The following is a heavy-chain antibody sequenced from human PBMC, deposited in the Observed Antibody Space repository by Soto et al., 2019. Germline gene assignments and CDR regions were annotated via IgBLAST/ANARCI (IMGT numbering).Heavy chain of an antibody. J-gene: IGHJ4*02. CDR1: GFTFINAW. V-gene: IGHV3-15*01. D-gene: IGHD3-10*01. Sequence: PGGSLRLSCAASGFTFINAWMSWVRQAPGKGLEWVGRITSKADGGTTDYAAPVKGRFTISRDDSKTTLYLQMNSLRTEDTAVYYCNTLTMVDVHNDSWGQGTLVTVSS. CDR2: ITSKADGGTT. CDR3: NTLTMVDVHNDS.